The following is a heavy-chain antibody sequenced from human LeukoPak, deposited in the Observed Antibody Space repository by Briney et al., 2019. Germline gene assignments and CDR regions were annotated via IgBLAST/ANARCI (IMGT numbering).Heavy chain of an antibody. V-gene: IGHV3-23*01. CDR2: ISGSGGST. CDR1: GFTFSSYA. Sequence: GGSLRLSCAASGFTFSSYAMSWVRQAPGKGLEWVSAISGSGGSTYYADSVKGRFTISRDNSKNTLYLQMNSLRAEDTALYYCAKDRYCSGGTCFIGDYWGQGTLVTVSS. CDR3: AKDRYCSGGTCFIGDY. D-gene: IGHD2-15*01. J-gene: IGHJ4*02.